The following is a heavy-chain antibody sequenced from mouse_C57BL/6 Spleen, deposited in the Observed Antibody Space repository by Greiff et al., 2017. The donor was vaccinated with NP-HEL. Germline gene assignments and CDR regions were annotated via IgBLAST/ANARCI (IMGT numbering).Heavy chain of an antibody. Sequence: VQLQQSGAELVRPGSSVKLSCKASGYTFTSYWMDWVKQRPGQGLEWIGNIYPSDSETHYNQKFKDKATLTVDKSSSTAYMQLSSLTSEDSAVYYCARSGSGYYFDYWGQGTTLTVSS. CDR1: GYTFTSYW. CDR2: IYPSDSET. CDR3: ARSGSGYYFDY. V-gene: IGHV1-61*01. D-gene: IGHD3-2*02. J-gene: IGHJ2*01.